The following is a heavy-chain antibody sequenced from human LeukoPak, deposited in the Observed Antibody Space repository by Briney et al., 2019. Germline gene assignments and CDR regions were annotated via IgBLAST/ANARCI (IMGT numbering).Heavy chain of an antibody. V-gene: IGHV3-48*01. D-gene: IGHD3-22*01. CDR3: TRDRYYYDNSGYYIY. J-gene: IGHJ4*02. CDR1: GFTFSSYS. CDR2: ISWNSGSI. Sequence: QPGGSLRLSCAASGFTFSSYSMNWVRQAPGKGLEWVSGISWNSGSIGYADSVKGRFTISRDNSNNTLYLQMNSLRAEDTAVYYCTRDRYYYDNSGYYIYWGQGTLVTVSS.